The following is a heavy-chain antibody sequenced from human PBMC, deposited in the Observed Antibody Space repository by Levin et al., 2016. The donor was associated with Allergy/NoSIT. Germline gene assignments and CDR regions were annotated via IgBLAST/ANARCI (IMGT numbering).Heavy chain of an antibody. D-gene: IGHD1-26*01. CDR2: TYYRSKWYN. CDR3: ASGRDSAFDI. J-gene: IGHJ3*02. V-gene: IGHV6-1*01. Sequence: WIRQSPSRGLEWLGRTYYRSKWYNDYAVSVKSRITINPDTSKNRFSLQLNSVTPEDTAVYYCASGRDSAFDIWGQGTMVTVSS.